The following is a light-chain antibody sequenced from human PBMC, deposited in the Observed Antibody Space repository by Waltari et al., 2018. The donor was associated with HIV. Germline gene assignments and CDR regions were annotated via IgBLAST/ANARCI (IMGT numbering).Light chain of an antibody. Sequence: DIVMTQSPLSLPVTPGESASISCRSSQNLLHSNGYNYLDWFLQKPGQSPQLLIYLGSNRASGVPDRFRGSGSGTDFTLKISRVEAEDVGVYYCMQSLQTPRTFGQGTKLEIK. V-gene: IGKV2-28*01. CDR3: MQSLQTPRT. CDR1: QNLLHSNGYNY. CDR2: LGS. J-gene: IGKJ2*01.